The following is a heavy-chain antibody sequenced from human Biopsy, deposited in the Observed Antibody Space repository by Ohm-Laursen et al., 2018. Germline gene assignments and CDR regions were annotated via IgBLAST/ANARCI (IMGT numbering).Heavy chain of an antibody. J-gene: IGHJ6*02. CDR3: VAYPSSGFFENNDDFAMDV. Sequence: GASVKVSCNASGDAFTNYAINWVRQAPGHGLEWMGGIITVSETAGYAERFQGIVTITADVTTTTAYMDLRGLRSEDTAVYYCVAYPSSGFFENNDDFAMDVWGQGTTVIVSS. D-gene: IGHD6-19*01. CDR2: IITVSETA. CDR1: GDAFTNYA. V-gene: IGHV1-69*13.